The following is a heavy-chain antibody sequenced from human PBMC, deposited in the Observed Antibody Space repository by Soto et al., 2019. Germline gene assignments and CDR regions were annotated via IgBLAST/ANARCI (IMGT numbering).Heavy chain of an antibody. CDR3: ATVPPESYCSGGSCYYAFDI. J-gene: IGHJ3*02. CDR2: INPIFGTA. V-gene: IGHV1-69*13. Sequence: GGSVKVSCKASGGTFSSYAISWVRQAPGQGLEWMGGINPIFGTANYAQKFQGRVTITADASTDTAYMELSSLRSEDTAVYYCATVPPESYCSGGSCYYAFDIWGQGTMVTVSS. CDR1: GGTFSSYA. D-gene: IGHD2-15*01.